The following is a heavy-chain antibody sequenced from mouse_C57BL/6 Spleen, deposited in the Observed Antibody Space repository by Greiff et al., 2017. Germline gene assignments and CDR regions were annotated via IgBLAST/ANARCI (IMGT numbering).Heavy chain of an antibody. D-gene: IGHD1-1*01. CDR2: IYPRDGST. CDR1: GYTFTDHT. V-gene: IGHV1-78*01. Sequence: VQLQESDAELVKPGASVKISCKVSGYTFTDHTIHWMKQRPEQGLEWIGYIYPRDGSTKYNEKFKGKATLTADKSSSTAYMQLNSLTSEDSAVYFCANYGSSPYWYFDVWGTGTTVTVSS. J-gene: IGHJ1*03. CDR3: ANYGSSPYWYFDV.